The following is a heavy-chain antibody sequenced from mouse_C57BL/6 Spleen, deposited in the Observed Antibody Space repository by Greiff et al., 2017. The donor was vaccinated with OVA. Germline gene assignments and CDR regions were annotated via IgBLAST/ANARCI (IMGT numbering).Heavy chain of an antibody. V-gene: IGHV1-55*01. CDR2: IYPGSGST. J-gene: IGHJ4*01. D-gene: IGHD2-3*01. CDR3: AREEIYDGDMDY. CDR1: GYTFTSYW. Sequence: QVQLQQPGAELVKPGASVKMSCKASGYTFTSYWITWVKQRPGQGLEWIGDIYPGSGSTNYNEKFKSKATLTVDTSSSTAYMQLSSLTSEDSAVYYCAREEIYDGDMDYWGQGTSVTVSS.